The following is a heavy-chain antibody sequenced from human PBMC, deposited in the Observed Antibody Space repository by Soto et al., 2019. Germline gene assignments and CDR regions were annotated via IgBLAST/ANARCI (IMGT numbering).Heavy chain of an antibody. CDR3: ARVMRSLLSITALDT. CDR1: GYTFTRDQ. D-gene: IGHD5-18*01. J-gene: IGHJ5*02. CDR2: IDPSGGKT. V-gene: IGHV1-46*01. Sequence: ASVKVPWKASGYTFTRDQIHWVRQAPGQGLDWMGMIDPSGGKTNYAQKFQGRVTMTRDTYTGTVYMALSSLRSEDTAIYFCARVMRSLLSITALDTWGQGTLVTVSS.